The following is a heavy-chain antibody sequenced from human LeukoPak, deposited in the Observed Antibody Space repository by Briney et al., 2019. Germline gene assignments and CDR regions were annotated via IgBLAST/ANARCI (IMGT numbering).Heavy chain of an antibody. CDR2: IFYSGST. CDR3: ARLERRFGDLGYFDN. D-gene: IGHD3-10*01. CDR1: GGSISSSTYN. V-gene: IGHV4-39*01. Sequence: SETLSLTCTVSGGSISSSTYNWGWIRQPPGKGLEWIGTIFYSGSTYYNPSLKSRVTISVDTSENQFSLKLISVTAADTAVYYCARLERRFGDLGYFDNWGQGTLVTVSS. J-gene: IGHJ4*02.